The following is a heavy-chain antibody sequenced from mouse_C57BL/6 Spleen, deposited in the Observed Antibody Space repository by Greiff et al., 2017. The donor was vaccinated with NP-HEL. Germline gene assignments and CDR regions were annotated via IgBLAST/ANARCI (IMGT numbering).Heavy chain of an antibody. CDR2: IDPSDSFT. J-gene: IGHJ2*01. V-gene: IGHV1-69*01. CDR1: CHTFPRYW. Sequence: QVQLPQPGAELLMPWASGKLSFKASCHTFPRYWVHWGEQRAGQGPGGIGEIDPSDSFTNYKQKFKGKSTLTVDKSSSTAYMQLSSLTSEDSAVYYCARRRSTMVTTDYWGQGTTLTVSS. CDR3: ARRRSTMVTTDY. D-gene: IGHD2-2*01.